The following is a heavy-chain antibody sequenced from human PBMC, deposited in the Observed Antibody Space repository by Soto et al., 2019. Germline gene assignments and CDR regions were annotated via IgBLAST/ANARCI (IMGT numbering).Heavy chain of an antibody. D-gene: IGHD5-12*01. CDR1: GFTFRRYK. CDR2: ISSSSSTI. J-gene: IGHJ4*01. Sequence: DVQLVESGGGLVQPGGSLRLSCAASGFTFRRYKMNWVRQAPGKGLDWLSYISSSSSTIYYADSVKGRFTISRDNAKNSLYLQMNSRRDDDTAMYYCARGGTIAVTTIGDYWGQGTLVTVSS. V-gene: IGHV3-48*02. CDR3: ARGGTIAVTTIGDY.